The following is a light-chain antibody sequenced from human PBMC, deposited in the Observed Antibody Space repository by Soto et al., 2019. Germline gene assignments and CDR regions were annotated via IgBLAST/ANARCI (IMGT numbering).Light chain of an antibody. CDR3: QQANSFPHT. CDR2: YAS. V-gene: IGKV1-12*01. CDR1: QGISSW. J-gene: IGKJ2*01. Sequence: DILMTQSPSSVSASVGDRVSINCRASQGISSWLAWYQQKPGKAPKLLISYASTLQSGVPSRFTGSGSGTNFTLTINSXRAEDFATYYCQQANSFPHTFGQGTKVDIK.